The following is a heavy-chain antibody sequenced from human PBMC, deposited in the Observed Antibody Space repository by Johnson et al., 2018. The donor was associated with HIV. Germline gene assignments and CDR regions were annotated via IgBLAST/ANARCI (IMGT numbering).Heavy chain of an antibody. CDR1: GFTFSSYA. J-gene: IGHJ3*02. CDR3: ASTGSGSDDAFDI. D-gene: IGHD3-10*01. Sequence: QVQLVESGGGVVQPGRSLRLSCAASGFTFSSYAMHWVRQAPGKGLEWVAVISYDGSNKYYADSVKGRFTISRDNSKNTLNLQMNSLRPEDTGVYYCASTGSGSDDAFDIWGQGTMVTVSS. V-gene: IGHV3-30-3*01. CDR2: ISYDGSNK.